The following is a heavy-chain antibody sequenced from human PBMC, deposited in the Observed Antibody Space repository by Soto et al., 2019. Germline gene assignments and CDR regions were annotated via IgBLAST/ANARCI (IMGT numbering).Heavy chain of an antibody. V-gene: IGHV1-3*01. CDR3: VRRHVSATGIDWFDP. CDR1: GYTFTSYG. D-gene: IGHD6-13*01. J-gene: IGHJ5*02. CDR2: INAANGDT. Sequence: ASVKVSCKASGYTFTSYGIHWVRQAPGQRLEWMGWINAANGDTKYSPKFQGRVTITRDTSASTAYMELSSLRSEDTAVYYCVRRHVSATGIDWFDPWGQGTLATVSS.